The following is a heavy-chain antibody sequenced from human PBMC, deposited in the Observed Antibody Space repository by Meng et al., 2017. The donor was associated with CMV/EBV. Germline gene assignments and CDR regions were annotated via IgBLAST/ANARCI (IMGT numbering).Heavy chain of an antibody. J-gene: IGHJ4*02. D-gene: IGHD2-2*01. V-gene: IGHV4-39*07. CDR3: ARDTIVVVPAASGGFDY. CDR1: GGSISSSSYY. Sequence: GPLRLSCTVSGGSISSSSYYWGWIRQPPGKGLEWIGSIYYSGSTYYNPSLKSRVTISVDTSKNQFSLKLSSVTAADTAVYYCARDTIVVVPAASGGFDYWGQGTLVTVSS. CDR2: IYYSGST.